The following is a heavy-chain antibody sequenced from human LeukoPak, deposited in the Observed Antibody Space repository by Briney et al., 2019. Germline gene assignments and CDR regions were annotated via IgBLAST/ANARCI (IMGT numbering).Heavy chain of an antibody. V-gene: IGHV4-30-2*05. CDR3: AREGTYYDFWSGYSEYYFDY. CDR2: WIT. Sequence: WITYYTPSLNSRITLSVDTTKNEFSLKLSSVPAADTAVYYCAREGTYYDFWSGYSEYYFDYWGQGTLVTVSS. J-gene: IGHJ4*02. D-gene: IGHD3-3*01.